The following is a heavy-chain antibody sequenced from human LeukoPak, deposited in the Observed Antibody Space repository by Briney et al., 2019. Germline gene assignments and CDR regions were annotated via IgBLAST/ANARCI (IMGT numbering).Heavy chain of an antibody. CDR1: GFTFSNYG. D-gene: IGHD2-2*01. V-gene: IGHV3-30*02. CDR2: IRYDGSNK. Sequence: PGGSLRLSCAASGFTFSNYGMYWVRQAPGKGLEWVAFIRYDGSNKYYADSVKGRFTISRDNSRNTLYLQMNSLRAEDTAVYYCAKDHCSSTSCYSGLDYWGQGTLVTVSS. CDR3: AKDHCSSTSCYSGLDY. J-gene: IGHJ4*02.